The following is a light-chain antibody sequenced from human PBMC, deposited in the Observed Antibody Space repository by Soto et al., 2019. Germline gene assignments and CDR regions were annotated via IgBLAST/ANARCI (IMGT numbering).Light chain of an antibody. V-gene: IGKV1-12*01. CDR2: TVS. CDR1: QGISSW. Sequence: DIHMTQSPSSVSASVGDRVTITCRASQGISSWLAWYQQKPGKAPKLLIYTVSSLQSGVPSRFSGSGSGTDFTLTISSLPPEYFATSHCQQANCFPLTVGGATKEEIK. J-gene: IGKJ4*01. CDR3: QQANCFPLT.